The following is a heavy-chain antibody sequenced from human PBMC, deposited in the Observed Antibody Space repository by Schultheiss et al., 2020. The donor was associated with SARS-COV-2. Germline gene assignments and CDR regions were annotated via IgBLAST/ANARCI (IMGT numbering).Heavy chain of an antibody. CDR3: ARDSGALTGYPLDY. J-gene: IGHJ4*02. CDR2: IYYSGSS. V-gene: IGHV4-38-2*02. CDR1: GYSISSGYY. D-gene: IGHD3-9*01. Sequence: SETLSLTCAVSGYSISSGYYWSWIRQPPGKGLEWIGYIYYSGSSSYNPSLKSRVTISVDTSKNQFSLKLSSVTAADTAVYYCARDSGALTGYPLDYWGLGILVTVSS.